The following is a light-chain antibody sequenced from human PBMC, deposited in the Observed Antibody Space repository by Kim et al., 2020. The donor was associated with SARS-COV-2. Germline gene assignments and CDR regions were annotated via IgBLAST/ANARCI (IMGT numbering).Light chain of an antibody. CDR3: CSYAGTYSYV. CDR1: NNDVGAYDY. J-gene: IGLJ1*01. Sequence: GQSITISCTGTNNDVGAYDYVSWYKHHPGQAPKLIIFDVSKRPSGVPDRFSASKSGNTASLTISGLQGDDEADYYCCSYAGTYSYVFGVGTKVTVL. V-gene: IGLV2-11*01. CDR2: DVS.